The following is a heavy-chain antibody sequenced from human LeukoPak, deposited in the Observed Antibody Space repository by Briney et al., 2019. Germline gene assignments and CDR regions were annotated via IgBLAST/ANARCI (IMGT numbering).Heavy chain of an antibody. D-gene: IGHD3-3*01. Sequence: PSETLSLTCTVSGGSISSGGYYWSWIRQHPGKGLEWIGYIYYSGSTYYNPSLKSRVTISVDTSKNQFSLKLSSVTAADTAVYYCARALNTIFGIDYWGQGTLVTVSS. J-gene: IGHJ4*02. CDR1: GGSISSGGYY. CDR3: ARALNTIFGIDY. CDR2: IYYSGST. V-gene: IGHV4-31*03.